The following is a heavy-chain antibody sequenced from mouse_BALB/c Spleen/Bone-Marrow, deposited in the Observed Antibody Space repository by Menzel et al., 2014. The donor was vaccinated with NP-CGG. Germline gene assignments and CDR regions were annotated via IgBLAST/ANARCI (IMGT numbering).Heavy chain of an antibody. V-gene: IGHV3-1*02. CDR2: IHYSGST. CDR3: ARREELDSAWFAY. J-gene: IGHJ3*01. CDR1: GYSITSGYS. Sequence: LLESGPDLENPSPPLSLSCTVTGYSITSGYSWHWIRQFPGNKLEWMGYIHYSGSTNYNPSLKSRISITRDTSKNQFFLQLNSVTTEDTATYYCARREELDSAWFAYRRQGTL.